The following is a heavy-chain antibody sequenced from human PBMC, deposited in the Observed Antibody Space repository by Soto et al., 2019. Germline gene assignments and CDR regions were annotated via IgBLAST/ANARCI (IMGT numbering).Heavy chain of an antibody. J-gene: IGHJ6*02. CDR1: GGSISSGGYY. Sequence: QVQLQESGPGLVKPSQTLSLTCTVSGGSISSGGYYWSWIRQHPGKGLEWIGYIYYSGSTYYNPSLTSRVTISVEPAKTQFSLKLSSVTAADTAVYYCARDSTWSGCSGGSCYSVDVWRQGTTVTVSS. D-gene: IGHD2-15*01. V-gene: IGHV4-31*03. CDR3: ARDSTWSGCSGGSCYSVDV. CDR2: IYYSGST.